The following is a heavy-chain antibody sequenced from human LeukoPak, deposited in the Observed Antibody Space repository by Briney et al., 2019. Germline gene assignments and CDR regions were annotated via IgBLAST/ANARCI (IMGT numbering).Heavy chain of an antibody. D-gene: IGHD3-16*01. J-gene: IGHJ6*03. CDR1: GGSFSGYY. CDR2: INQSGST. V-gene: IGHV4-34*01. CDR3: ARETNYETYYSYHMDV. Sequence: TSETLSLTCAVYGGSFSGYYWSWIRQPPGKGLEWIGEINQSGSTNYNPSLKSRVTISVDTSKNRFSLKLSSVTAADTAVYYCARETNYETYYSYHMDVWGKGTTVTVSS.